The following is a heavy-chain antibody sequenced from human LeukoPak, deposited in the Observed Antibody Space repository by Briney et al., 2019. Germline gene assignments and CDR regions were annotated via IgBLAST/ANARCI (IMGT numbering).Heavy chain of an antibody. CDR2: IKSKTDAGTT. CDR1: GFTLNNAW. D-gene: IGHD3-22*01. V-gene: IGHV3-15*01. Sequence: GGSLRLSCAASGFTLNNAWMSWVRQAPGKGLEWVGRIKSKTDAGTTDYAAPVKGRFTISRDDSKNTLYLQMNSLKTEDTAMYYCTTSDYYDSSGYYLPPNWGQGTLVTVSS. J-gene: IGHJ4*02. CDR3: TTSDYYDSSGYYLPPN.